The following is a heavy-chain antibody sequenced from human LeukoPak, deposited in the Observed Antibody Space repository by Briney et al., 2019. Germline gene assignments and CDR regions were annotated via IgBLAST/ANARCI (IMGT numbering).Heavy chain of an antibody. CDR3: ARDRSGAYYYYYYMDV. CDR2: IYHSGST. CDR1: GGSISSGGYY. J-gene: IGHJ6*03. Sequence: PSETLSLTCTVSGGSISSGGYYWSWIRQPPGKGLEWIGYIYHSGSTYYNPSLKSRVTISVDRSKNQFSLKLSSVTAADTAVYYCARDRSGAYYYYYYMDVWGKGTTVTVSS. D-gene: IGHD1-1*01. V-gene: IGHV4-30-2*01.